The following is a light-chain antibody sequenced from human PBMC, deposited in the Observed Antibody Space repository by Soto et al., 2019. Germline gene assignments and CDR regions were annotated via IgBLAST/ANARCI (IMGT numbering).Light chain of an antibody. CDR2: EVS. Sequence: QSALTQPASVSGSPGQSITISCTGTSRDVGSYSNVSWYQQHPGKAPKLMIYEVSNRPSGVSNRFSGSKSGNTASLTISGLQAEDEANYYCSSYTSISTRVFGGGTQLTVL. V-gene: IGLV2-14*01. J-gene: IGLJ3*02. CDR1: SRDVGSYSN. CDR3: SSYTSISTRV.